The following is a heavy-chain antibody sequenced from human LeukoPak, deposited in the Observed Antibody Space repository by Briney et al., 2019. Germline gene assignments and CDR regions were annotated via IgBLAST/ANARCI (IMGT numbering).Heavy chain of an antibody. V-gene: IGHV4-4*09. Sequence: PSETLSLTCTVSGGSIGSYYWSWIRQPPGKGLEWIGYIYTSGSTNYNPSLKSRVTISVDTSKNQFSLKLSSVTAADTAVYYCARRDYRLKVFDYWGQGTLVTVSS. J-gene: IGHJ4*02. CDR1: GGSIGSYY. D-gene: IGHD3-16*01. CDR3: ARRDYRLKVFDY. CDR2: IYTSGST.